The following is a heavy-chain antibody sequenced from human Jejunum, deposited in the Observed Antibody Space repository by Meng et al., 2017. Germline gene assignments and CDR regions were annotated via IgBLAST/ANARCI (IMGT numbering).Heavy chain of an antibody. V-gene: IGHV3-7*01. Sequence: GGSLRLSCTASGFTFSNYWMTWVRQAPGKGLEWVAHIKEDGSEKLYVDSVKGRFTTSRDNAKSSLYLQMSSLRAEDTAVYYCARSTHSSASEGGQGTLVTVSS. CDR1: GFTFSNYW. J-gene: IGHJ4*02. CDR2: IKEDGSEK. CDR3: ARSTHSSASE. D-gene: IGHD6-19*01.